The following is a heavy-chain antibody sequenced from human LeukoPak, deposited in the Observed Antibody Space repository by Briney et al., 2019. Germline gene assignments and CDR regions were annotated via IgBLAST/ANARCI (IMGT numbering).Heavy chain of an antibody. J-gene: IGHJ4*02. D-gene: IGHD3-10*01. CDR1: GFTFSSYS. Sequence: GGSLRLSCAASGFTFSSYSMNWVRQAPGKGLEWVSSIDNSGDYKYYADSVKGRFTISRDNAKNSLYLQMNSLRAEDTAVYYCARDDYGWGSHPYWGQGTLVTVSS. CDR2: IDNSGDYK. CDR3: ARDDYGWGSHPY. V-gene: IGHV3-21*01.